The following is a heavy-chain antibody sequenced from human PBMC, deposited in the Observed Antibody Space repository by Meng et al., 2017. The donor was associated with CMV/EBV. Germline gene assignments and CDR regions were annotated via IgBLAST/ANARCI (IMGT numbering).Heavy chain of an antibody. Sequence: GESLKISCKGPGYSFTSYWIGWVRQMPGKGLEWMGIIYPGDSDTRYSPSFQGQVTISADKSISTAYLQWSSLKASDTAMYYCARGAMVELLPPHPYFDYWGQGTLVTVSS. CDR2: IYPGDSDT. J-gene: IGHJ4*02. D-gene: IGHD1-26*01. CDR3: ARGAMVELLPPHPYFDY. CDR1: GYSFTSYW. V-gene: IGHV5-51*01.